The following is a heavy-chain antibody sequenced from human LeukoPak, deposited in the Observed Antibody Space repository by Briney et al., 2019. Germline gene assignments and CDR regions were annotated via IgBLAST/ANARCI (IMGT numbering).Heavy chain of an antibody. J-gene: IGHJ4*02. CDR1: GGSISSSSYY. CDR2: IYYSGST. V-gene: IGHV4-39*01. CDR3: ARGNIWAF. Sequence: TTSETLSLTCTVSGGSISSSSYYWGWIRQPPGKGLEWIGSIYYSGSTYYNPSLKSRVSMSVDTSKNQFSLKLTSVAAADTAVYYCARGNIWAFWGQGILVTVSS. D-gene: IGHD3-16*01.